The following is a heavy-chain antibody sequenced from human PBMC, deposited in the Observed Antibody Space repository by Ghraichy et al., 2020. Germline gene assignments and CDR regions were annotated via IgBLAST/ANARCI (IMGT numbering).Heavy chain of an antibody. J-gene: IGHJ6*02. V-gene: IGHV3-30*18. CDR2: ISYDGSNK. CDR3: AKERETSGYYSFRGDYYGMDV. CDR1: GFTFRSYG. D-gene: IGHD3-22*01. Sequence: GESLNISCAASGFTFRSYGIHWVRQAPGKGLEWVAVISYDGSNKDYGDSVKGRFTISRDNSKNTLYLQMNSLRAEDTGVYYCAKERETSGYYSFRGDYYGMDVWGQGTTVTVSS.